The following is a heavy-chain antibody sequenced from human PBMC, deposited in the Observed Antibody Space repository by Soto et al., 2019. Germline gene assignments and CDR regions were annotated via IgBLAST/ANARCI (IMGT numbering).Heavy chain of an antibody. V-gene: IGHV1-2*02. CDR1: GYSFTGYY. CDR3: AREDGGGTSPIDY. CDR2: INPNGGGT. J-gene: IGHJ4*02. D-gene: IGHD2-15*01. Sequence: QVQLVQSGAEVKKPGASVKVSCKASGYSFTGYYIHWVRQAPGQGLEWMGWINPNGGGTNFAQNFQGRLTMTRDTSINTAYLEMRRLRSDDTAVHFCAREDGGGTSPIDYWGQGTPVTVSS.